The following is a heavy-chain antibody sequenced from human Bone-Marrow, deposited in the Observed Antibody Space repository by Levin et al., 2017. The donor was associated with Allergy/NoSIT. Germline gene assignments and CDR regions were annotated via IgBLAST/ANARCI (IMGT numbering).Heavy chain of an antibody. V-gene: IGHV3-9*01. Sequence: GGSLRLSCAASGFTFDDYAMHWVRQAPGKGLEWVSGISWNSGSIGYADSVKGRFTISRDNAKNSLYLQMNSLRAEDTALYYCAKAYFPAAGTVFDAEYFQHWGQGTLVTVSS. CDR1: GFTFDDYA. D-gene: IGHD6-13*01. CDR2: ISWNSGSI. CDR3: AKAYFPAAGTVFDAEYFQH. J-gene: IGHJ1*01.